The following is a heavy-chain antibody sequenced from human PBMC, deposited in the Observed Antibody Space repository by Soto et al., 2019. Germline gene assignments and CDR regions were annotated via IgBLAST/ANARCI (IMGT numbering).Heavy chain of an antibody. CDR3: ARDRASRYCSGGSCGDPGYFDL. CDR1: GFTFSSYS. CDR2: ISSSSSTI. V-gene: IGHV3-48*01. D-gene: IGHD2-15*01. Sequence: GGSLRVSCAASGFTFSSYSMNWVRQAPGKGLEWVSYISSSSSTIYYADSVKGRFTISRDNAKNSLYLQMNSLRAEDTAVYYCARDRASRYCSGGSCGDPGYFDLWGRGTLVTVSS. J-gene: IGHJ2*01.